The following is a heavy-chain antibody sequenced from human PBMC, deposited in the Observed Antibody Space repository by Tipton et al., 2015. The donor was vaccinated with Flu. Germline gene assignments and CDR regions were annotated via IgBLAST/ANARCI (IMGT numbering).Heavy chain of an antibody. J-gene: IGHJ6*03. CDR2: IYYSGST. CDR1: GGSISSYY. Sequence: LRLSCTVSGGSISSYYWSWIRQPPGKGLEWIGYIYYSGSTNYNPSLKSRVTISVDTSKNQFSLKLSSVTAADTAVYYCARDGYSYAKGYYYYYYMDVWGKGTTATVSS. V-gene: IGHV4-59*01. CDR3: ARDGYSYAKGYYYYYYMDV. D-gene: IGHD5-18*01.